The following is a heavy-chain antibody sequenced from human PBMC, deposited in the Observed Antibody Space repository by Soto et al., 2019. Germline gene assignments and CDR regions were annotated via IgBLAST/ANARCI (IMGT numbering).Heavy chain of an antibody. J-gene: IGHJ4*02. Sequence: SETLSLTCTVSGASISSYYWNWIRQPPGKGLEWIGYMHDSGSTSYNPSLKSRVTISVDTSRNQLSLNLTSVTAADTAVYYCARERAYSYGSGSYPGYWGQGTLVTVSS. V-gene: IGHV4-59*01. CDR2: MHDSGST. D-gene: IGHD3-10*01. CDR3: ARERAYSYGSGSYPGY. CDR1: GASISSYY.